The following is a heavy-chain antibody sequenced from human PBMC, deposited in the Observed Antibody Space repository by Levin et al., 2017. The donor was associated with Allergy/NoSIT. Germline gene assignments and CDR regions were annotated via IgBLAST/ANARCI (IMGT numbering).Heavy chain of an antibody. D-gene: IGHD2-21*01. Sequence: KVSCQASGYSFTSFWFGWVRQRPGKGLEWMGLIFPSDSDTRVSPSFQGQIIMSVDKSISTAYLQWSSLKASDTGMYYCARLDSDGSNSFDHWGQGTLVTVSP. J-gene: IGHJ4*02. V-gene: IGHV5-51*01. CDR1: GYSFTSFW. CDR2: IFPSDSDT. CDR3: ARLDSDGSNSFDH.